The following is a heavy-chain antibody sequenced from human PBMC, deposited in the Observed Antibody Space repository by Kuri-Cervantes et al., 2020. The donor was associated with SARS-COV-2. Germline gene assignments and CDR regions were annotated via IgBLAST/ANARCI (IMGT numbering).Heavy chain of an antibody. CDR3: ARDLSSGLWAFDY. D-gene: IGHD5-18*01. V-gene: IGHV3-30-3*01. J-gene: IGHJ4*02. Sequence: GESLKISCAASGFTFSNYAMHWVRQAPGKGLEWVAVISSDGSNKYYADYVKGRFTISRDNAKNSLYLQMNSLRAEDTAVYYCARDLSSGLWAFDYWGQGTLVTVSS. CDR2: ISSDGSNK. CDR1: GFTFSNYA.